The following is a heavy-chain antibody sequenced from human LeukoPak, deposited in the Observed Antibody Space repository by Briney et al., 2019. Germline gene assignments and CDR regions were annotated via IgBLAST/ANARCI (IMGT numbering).Heavy chain of an antibody. D-gene: IGHD3-22*01. CDR3: VRDGDGSGYYSTGDY. J-gene: IGHJ4*02. Sequence: PGGSLRLPCAASGFTFSNYWMHWVRQAPGKGLVWVSRINSDGRSTNYADSVKGRFTISRDNAKNTLYLQMNSLRAEDTAVYYCVRDGDGSGYYSTGDYWGQGTLVTVSS. CDR1: GFTFSNYW. V-gene: IGHV3-74*01. CDR2: INSDGRST.